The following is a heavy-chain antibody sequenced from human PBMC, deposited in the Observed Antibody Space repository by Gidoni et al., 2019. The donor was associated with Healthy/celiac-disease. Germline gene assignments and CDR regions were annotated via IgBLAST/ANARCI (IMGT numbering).Heavy chain of an antibody. D-gene: IGHD2-15*01. J-gene: IGHJ3*02. V-gene: IGHV3-33*01. CDR3: ARKGYCSGGSCYSIDAFDI. Sequence: QVQLVESGGGVVQPARSLRLSCAASGFTFSSYGMHWVRQAPGKGLEWVAVIWYDGSNKYYADSVKGRFTISRDNSKNTLYLQMNSLRAEDTAVYYCARKGYCSGGSCYSIDAFDIWGQGTMVTVSS. CDR1: GFTFSSYG. CDR2: IWYDGSNK.